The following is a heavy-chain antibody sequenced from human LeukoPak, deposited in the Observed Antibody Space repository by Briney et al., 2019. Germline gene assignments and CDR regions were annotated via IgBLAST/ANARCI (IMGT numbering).Heavy chain of an antibody. CDR1: GGSISSSSYY. J-gene: IGHJ5*02. CDR3: ARDVKYYYDSSGRARFDP. CDR2: IYYSGST. V-gene: IGHV4-39*07. Sequence: SETLSLTCTVSGGSISSSSYYWGWIRQPPGKGLEWIGSIYYSGSTYYNPSLKSRVTISVDTSKNQFSLKLSSVTAADTAVYYCARDVKYYYDSSGRARFDPWGQGTLVTVSS. D-gene: IGHD3-22*01.